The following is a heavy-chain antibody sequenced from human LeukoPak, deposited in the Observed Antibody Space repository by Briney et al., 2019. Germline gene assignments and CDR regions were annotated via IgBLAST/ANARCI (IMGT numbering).Heavy chain of an antibody. Sequence: ASVKVSCKASGYTFTSYYIHWVRQAPGQGLEWMGVINPSGGSTTYAQKFQGRVTMTRDMSTSTVYMGLSSLTSEDTAVYYCARDLEWLYPGGAFDIWGQGTMVTVSS. J-gene: IGHJ3*02. CDR2: INPSGGST. D-gene: IGHD3-3*01. CDR1: GYTFTSYY. CDR3: ARDLEWLYPGGAFDI. V-gene: IGHV1-46*01.